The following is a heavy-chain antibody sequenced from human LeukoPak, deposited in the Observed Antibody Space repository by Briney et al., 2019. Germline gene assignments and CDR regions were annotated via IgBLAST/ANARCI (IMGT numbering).Heavy chain of an antibody. CDR1: GITLSNYG. J-gene: IGHJ4*02. CDR3: AKRGVVIRVILVGFHKEAYYFDS. CDR2: LSGSGGGT. V-gene: IGHV3-23*01. Sequence: GGSLRLSCAVSGITLSNYGMSWVRQAPGNGLEWVAGLSGSGGGTNYADSVKGRFTISRDNAKNTLYLQMNSLRAEDTAVYFCAKRGVVIRVILVGFHKEAYYFDSWGQGALVTVSS. D-gene: IGHD3-10*01.